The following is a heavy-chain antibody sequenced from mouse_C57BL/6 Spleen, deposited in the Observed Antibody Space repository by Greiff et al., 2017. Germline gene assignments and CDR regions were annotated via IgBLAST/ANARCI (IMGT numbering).Heavy chain of an antibody. CDR2: INPSSGYT. Sequence: QVQLQQSGAELARPGASVKMSCKASGYTFTSYTMHWVKQRPGQGLEWIGYINPSSGYTKYNQKFKDKATLTADKSSSTAYMQLNSLTTEDSAVSYCAREWKDEYCCSSSYAMDYWGQGTSVTVSS. V-gene: IGHV1-4*01. J-gene: IGHJ4*01. CDR3: AREWKDEYCCSSSYAMDY. D-gene: IGHD1-1*01. CDR1: GYTFTSYT.